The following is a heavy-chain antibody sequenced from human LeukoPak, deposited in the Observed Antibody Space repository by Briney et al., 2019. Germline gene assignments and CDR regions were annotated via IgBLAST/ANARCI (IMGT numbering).Heavy chain of an antibody. CDR3: ARDPGGVGATGY. Sequence: PSETLSLTCAVYGGSFSGYHWSWIRQPPGKGLEWIGSIYHSGSTYYNPSLKSRVTISVDTSKNQFSLKLSSVTAADTAVYYCARDPGGVGATGYWGQGTLVTVSS. J-gene: IGHJ4*02. D-gene: IGHD1-26*01. CDR2: IYHSGST. V-gene: IGHV4-34*01. CDR1: GGSFSGYH.